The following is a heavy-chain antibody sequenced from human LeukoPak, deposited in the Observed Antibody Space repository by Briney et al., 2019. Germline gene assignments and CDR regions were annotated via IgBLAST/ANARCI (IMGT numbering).Heavy chain of an antibody. CDR1: GFTFSSYA. CDR2: ISGNSGST. V-gene: IGHV3-23*01. D-gene: IGHD2-2*01. Sequence: GGSLRLSCAASGFTFSSYAMSWVRQTPGKGLEWVSSISGNSGSTNYADSVKGRFTISRDNSKNTLYLQMNSLRTENTAVYYCAKGVVVVPAAGHYFDYWGRGNLVTVSS. CDR3: AKGVVVVPAAGHYFDY. J-gene: IGHJ4*02.